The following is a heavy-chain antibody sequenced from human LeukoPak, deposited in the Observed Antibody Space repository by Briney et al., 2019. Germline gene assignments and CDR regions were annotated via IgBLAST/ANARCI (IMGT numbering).Heavy chain of an antibody. J-gene: IGHJ4*02. CDR1: GGSISSSNW. V-gene: IGHV4-4*02. CDR3: ARGSGSSWYAFFFY. CDR2: IYHSGST. D-gene: IGHD6-13*01. Sequence: SETLSLTCTVSGGSISSSNWWSWVRQPPGKGLEWIGEIYHSGSTNYNPSLKSRVTISVDKSKNQFSLKLSSVTAADTAVYYCARGSGSSWYAFFFYWGQGTLVTVSS.